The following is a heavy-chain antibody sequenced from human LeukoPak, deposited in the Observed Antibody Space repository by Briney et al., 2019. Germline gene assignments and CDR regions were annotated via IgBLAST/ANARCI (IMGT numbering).Heavy chain of an antibody. CDR3: ARVLVPAGALWYYYYYMDV. Sequence: ASVKVSCKASGYTFTGYYMHWVRQAPGQGLEWMGWINPNSGGTNYAQKFQGRVTMTRDTSISTAYMELSRLRSDDTAVHYCARVLVPAGALWYYYYYMDVWGKGTTVTISS. CDR1: GYTFTGYY. D-gene: IGHD2-2*01. CDR2: INPNSGGT. V-gene: IGHV1-2*02. J-gene: IGHJ6*03.